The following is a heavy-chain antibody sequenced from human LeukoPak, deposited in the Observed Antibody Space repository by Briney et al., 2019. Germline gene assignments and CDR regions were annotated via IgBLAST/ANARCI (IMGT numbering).Heavy chain of an antibody. J-gene: IGHJ4*02. CDR3: AGGGGYLIDY. Sequence: GGSLRLSCTASGVTSSSYWMNWVRQGPGKELEWVAIIKSDGTEEHYLDSVKGRFTISRDNANNLLFLQMNNLRAEDTAAYYCAGGGGYLIDYWGQGTLVTVSS. V-gene: IGHV3-7*01. CDR2: IKSDGTEE. D-gene: IGHD3-22*01. CDR1: GVTSSSYW.